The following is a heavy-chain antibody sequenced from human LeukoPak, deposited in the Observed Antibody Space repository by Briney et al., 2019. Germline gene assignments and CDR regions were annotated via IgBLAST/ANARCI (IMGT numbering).Heavy chain of an antibody. D-gene: IGHD2-15*01. CDR2: INPSGGST. J-gene: IGHJ5*02. Sequence: GASVKVSCKASGYTFTSYYMHWVRQAPGQGLEWMGIINPSGGSTSYAQKFQGRVTMTTDTSTSTAYMELRSLRSDDTAVYYCARGVVVAATPAWFDPWGQGTLVTVSS. V-gene: IGHV1-46*01. CDR1: GYTFTSYY. CDR3: ARGVVVAATPAWFDP.